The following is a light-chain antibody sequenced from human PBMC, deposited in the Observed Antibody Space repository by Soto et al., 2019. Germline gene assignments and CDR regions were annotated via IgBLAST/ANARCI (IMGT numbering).Light chain of an antibody. V-gene: IGKV3-20*01. CDR1: QSITNNY. J-gene: IGKJ5*01. CDR3: LEYRTTPIT. Sequence: ETVLTQSPGTLSLSPGARATLSCRASQSITNNYLAWYQQKPGQAPRLLIYGASSRVTGIPDRFSGSGSGTDFTLTISRLEPEDFAVYYCLEYRTTPITFGQGTRLEI. CDR2: GAS.